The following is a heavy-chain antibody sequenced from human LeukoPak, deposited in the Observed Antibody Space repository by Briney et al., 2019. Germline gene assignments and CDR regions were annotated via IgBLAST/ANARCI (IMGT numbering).Heavy chain of an antibody. D-gene: IGHD1-1*01. J-gene: IGHJ4*02. CDR3: ARKEGTH. CDR1: GASFSTDF. CDR2: MYYSGDT. V-gene: IGHV4-59*01. Sequence: RASETLSLTCTVSGASFSTDFWSWVRQPPGKGLEWIGYMYYSGDTSYNPSLEGRVTMSIDTSKNQFSLTLTSVTAADTAVYYCARKEGTHWGQGILVTVSS.